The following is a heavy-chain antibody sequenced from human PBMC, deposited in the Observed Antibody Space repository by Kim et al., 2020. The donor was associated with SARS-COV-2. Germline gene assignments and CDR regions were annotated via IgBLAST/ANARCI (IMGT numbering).Heavy chain of an antibody. CDR3: ARTKYYYDSSGYVDY. J-gene: IGHJ4*02. D-gene: IGHD3-22*01. V-gene: IGHV3-48*03. Sequence: DSVKGRFTISRDNAKNSLYLQMNSLRAEDTAVYYCARTKYYYDSSGYVDYWGQGTLVTVSS.